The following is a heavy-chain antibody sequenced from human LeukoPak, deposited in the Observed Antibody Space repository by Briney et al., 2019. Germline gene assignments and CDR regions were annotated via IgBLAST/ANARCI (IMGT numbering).Heavy chain of an antibody. J-gene: IGHJ4*02. CDR1: GFTFSSYS. V-gene: IGHV3-21*01. CDR2: ISSSSSYI. D-gene: IGHD3-16*01. Sequence: PGGSERLFCAASGFTFSSYSMNWVSQAPGKGLEWVSSISSSSSYIYYGDSVKGRFTISRDNAKNSLYLQMNSLRAEDTAVYYCARDAAYDYWGQGPVITVTS. CDR3: ARDAAYDY.